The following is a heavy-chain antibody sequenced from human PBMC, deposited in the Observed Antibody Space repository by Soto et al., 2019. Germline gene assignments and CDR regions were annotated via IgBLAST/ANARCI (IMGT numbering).Heavy chain of an antibody. V-gene: IGHV4-31*03. CDR3: AGDATGVAPY. D-gene: IGHD2-15*01. J-gene: IGHJ4*02. CDR1: GGSIIDGQTY. Sequence: QVQLQESGPGLVKPSQTLSLTCTVSGGSIIDGQTYLNWIRQHPERGLEWMGYINYRGTTNYSPDLKSRILISIDTSKDQFSLRLTSATAADTAVYYCAGDATGVAPYWGQGTLVTVSS. CDR2: INYRGTT.